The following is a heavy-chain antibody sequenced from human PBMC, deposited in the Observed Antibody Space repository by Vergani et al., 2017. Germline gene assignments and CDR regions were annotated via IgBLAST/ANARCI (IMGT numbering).Heavy chain of an antibody. Sequence: QVQLVQSGAEVKKPGSSVKVSCKASGGTFSSYAISWVRQAPGQGLEWRGGISTIVGTANYAQKFQGRVTITADESTSTAYMELSSLRSEDTAVYYCASPAYFGGDCYPHHYYYYYMDVWGKRTTVTVSS. CDR2: ISTIVGTA. CDR1: GGTFSSYA. CDR3: ASPAYFGGDCYPHHYYYYYMDV. J-gene: IGHJ6*03. D-gene: IGHD2-21*01. V-gene: IGHV1-69*01.